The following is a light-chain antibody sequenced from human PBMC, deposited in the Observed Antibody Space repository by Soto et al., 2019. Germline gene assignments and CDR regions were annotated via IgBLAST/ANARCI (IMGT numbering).Light chain of an antibody. CDR3: QQYVSSPLT. J-gene: IGKJ2*01. V-gene: IGKV3-20*01. Sequence: EIVLTQSPGTLSLSPGEGATVSCRASQSVNSNLLAWFQQQPGQAPMLLIHDASRRANGIPDKFSGSGSVTDFTLSISRLEPEDFAAYYCQQYVSSPLTFGQGTKLEIK. CDR2: DAS. CDR1: QSVNSNL.